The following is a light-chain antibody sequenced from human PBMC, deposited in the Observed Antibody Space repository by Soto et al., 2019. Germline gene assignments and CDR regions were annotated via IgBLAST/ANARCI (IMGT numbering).Light chain of an antibody. CDR2: GAS. V-gene: IGKV3-20*01. CDR1: QSVSSSY. J-gene: IGKJ2*01. CDR3: QQYGSSPRYT. Sequence: EIVLTQSPGTLSLSPEERATLSCRASQSVSSSYLAWYQQKPGQAPRLLIYGASSRATGIPDRFSGSGSGTDFTLTISRLEPEDFAGYYCQQYGSSPRYTFGQGTKLEIK.